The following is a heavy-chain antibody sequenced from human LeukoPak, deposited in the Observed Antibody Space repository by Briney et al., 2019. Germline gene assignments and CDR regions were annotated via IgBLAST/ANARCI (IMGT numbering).Heavy chain of an antibody. CDR3: VGGESYYDFWSGYYTGPFDY. CDR2: IYPADSDT. V-gene: IGHV5-51*01. Sequence: GESLKISCKGSGYTFTTYWIGWVRQMPGKGLEWMGIIYPADSDTRYSPSFQGQVTISADKSISTAYLQWSSLKASDTAMYYCVGGESYYDFWSGYYTGPFDYWGQGTLVTVSS. CDR1: GYTFTTYW. J-gene: IGHJ4*02. D-gene: IGHD3-3*01.